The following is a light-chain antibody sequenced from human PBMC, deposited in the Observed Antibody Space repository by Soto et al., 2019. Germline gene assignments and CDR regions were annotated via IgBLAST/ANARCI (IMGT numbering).Light chain of an antibody. Sequence: QAVVTQEPSLTVSPGGTVTLTCGSSTGAVTNGHYPYWFQQKPGQAPRTLIYDTTNRHSWTPARFSGSLLGGKAALTLSGAQPADEAEYYCLLSSNGTYLFGNETKVT. CDR2: DTT. V-gene: IGLV7-46*01. CDR3: LLSSNGTYL. CDR1: TGAVTNGHY. J-gene: IGLJ1*01.